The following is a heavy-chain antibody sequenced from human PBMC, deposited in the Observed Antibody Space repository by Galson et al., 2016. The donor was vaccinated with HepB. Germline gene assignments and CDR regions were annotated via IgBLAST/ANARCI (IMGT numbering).Heavy chain of an antibody. Sequence: SLRLSCAASGFTFSGSAMHWVRQASGRGLEWLGRIPTNTSSYETAYAASVKGMFTISRDDSRNTAYLQMNSLKIEDTAVYYCSANNYGDTGLGYWGQGTLVTVSS. J-gene: IGHJ4*02. CDR3: SANNYGDTGLGY. D-gene: IGHD4-17*01. CDR1: GFTFSGSA. CDR2: IPTNTSSYET. V-gene: IGHV3-73*01.